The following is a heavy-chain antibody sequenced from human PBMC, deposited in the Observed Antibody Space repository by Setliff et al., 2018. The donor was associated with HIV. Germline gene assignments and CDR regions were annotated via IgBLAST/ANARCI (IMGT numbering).Heavy chain of an antibody. J-gene: IGHJ4*02. CDR3: ARATGPTYYFDY. CDR1: GDSIDTHSW. Sequence: SSETLSLTCVVSGDSIDTHSWWTWVRQPPTKGLEWIGEIYYSGSTNYNPSLKSRVTISLNTSTNQFSLRVTSVTAADTAVYFCARATGPTYYFDYWGQGTLVTVSS. V-gene: IGHV4-4*02. CDR2: IYYSGST.